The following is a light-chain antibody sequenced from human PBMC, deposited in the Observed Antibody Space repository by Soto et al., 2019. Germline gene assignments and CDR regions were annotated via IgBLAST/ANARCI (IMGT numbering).Light chain of an antibody. V-gene: IGKV3-15*01. CDR2: YAS. J-gene: IGKJ5*01. Sequence: EIMMTQSPATLSVSPGERATLSCRASQSVRNNLAWYQQKPGQAPRLLIYYASTRATGVPARCSGSGSGTEFTLTISSLQSEDSALYYCQQYNNWPPITVGQGTRLEIK. CDR3: QQYNNWPPIT. CDR1: QSVRNN.